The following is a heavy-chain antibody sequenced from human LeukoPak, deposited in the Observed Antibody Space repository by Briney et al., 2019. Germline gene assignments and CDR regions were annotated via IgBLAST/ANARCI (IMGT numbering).Heavy chain of an antibody. CDR1: GYTFSSYW. J-gene: IGHJ4*02. Sequence: GASLRLSCAASGYTFSSYWMSWVRQAPGQGLEWMANIRHDGSNKYYVDSVKGRVTITRDNTRNSLYLHMSSLRVDDTAVYYCAASHDSSVNDWGQGTLVTVSS. CDR3: AASHDSSVND. CDR2: IRHDGSNK. D-gene: IGHD3-22*01. V-gene: IGHV3-7*01.